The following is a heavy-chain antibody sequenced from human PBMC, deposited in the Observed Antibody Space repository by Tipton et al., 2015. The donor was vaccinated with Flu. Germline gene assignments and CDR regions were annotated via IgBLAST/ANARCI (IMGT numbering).Heavy chain of an antibody. CDR2: IYTSGST. Sequence: TLSLTCAVNDGSFLNYVWTWIRQSPGKGLERIGRIYTSGSTNYNPSLKSRVTISLDTSKNQFSLKLSSVTAADTAVYYCARYTSSWDPPRDWGQGTLVTVSS. D-gene: IGHD6-13*01. V-gene: IGHV4-59*10. J-gene: IGHJ1*01. CDR1: DGSFLNYV. CDR3: ARYTSSWDPPRD.